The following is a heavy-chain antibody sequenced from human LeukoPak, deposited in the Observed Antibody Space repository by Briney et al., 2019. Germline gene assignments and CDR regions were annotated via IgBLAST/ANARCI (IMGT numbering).Heavy chain of an antibody. J-gene: IGHJ1*01. V-gene: IGHV4-59*08. D-gene: IGHD6-19*01. CDR2: IYYSGST. CDR3: AGQWLVRDRYFQH. CDR1: GGSISSYY. Sequence: PSETLSLTCTVSGGSISSYYWSWIRQPPGKGLEWIGYIYYSGSTNYNPSLKSRVTISVDTSKNQFSLKLSSVTAADTAVYYCAGQWLVRDRYFQHWGQGTLVTVSS.